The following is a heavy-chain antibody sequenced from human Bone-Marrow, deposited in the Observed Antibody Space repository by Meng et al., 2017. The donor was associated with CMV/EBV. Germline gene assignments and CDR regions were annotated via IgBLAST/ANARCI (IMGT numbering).Heavy chain of an antibody. CDR3: AREGVEMATIAQPYFDY. CDR2: IIPILGIA. CDR1: GGTFSSYA. Sequence: SVKVSCKASGGTFSSYAISWVRQAPGQGLEWMGGIIPILGIANHAQKFQGRVTITADKSTSTAYMELSSLRSEDTAVYYCAREGVEMATIAQPYFDYWGQGTLVTVAS. D-gene: IGHD5-24*01. J-gene: IGHJ4*02. V-gene: IGHV1-69*10.